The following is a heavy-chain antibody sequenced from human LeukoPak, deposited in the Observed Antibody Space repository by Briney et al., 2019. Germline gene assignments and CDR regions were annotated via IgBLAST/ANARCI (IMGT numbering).Heavy chain of an antibody. D-gene: IGHD1-26*01. CDR2: IYYSGST. V-gene: IGHV4-39*01. Sequence: SETLSLTCAVSGGSISSNSYYWGWIRQPPGKGLEWIGSIYYSGSTYYNPSLKSRVTISVDTSKNQFSLKLSSVTAADTAVYYCARAWGELLNWYFDLWGRGTLVTVSS. J-gene: IGHJ2*01. CDR1: GGSISSNSYY. CDR3: ARAWGELLNWYFDL.